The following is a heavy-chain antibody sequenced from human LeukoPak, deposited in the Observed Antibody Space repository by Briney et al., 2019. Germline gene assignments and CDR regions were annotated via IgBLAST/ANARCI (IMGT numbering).Heavy chain of an antibody. CDR2: IYYSGST. J-gene: IGHJ5*01. CDR1: GGSLSSYY. Sequence: SETLSLTCTVSGGSLSSYYWSWIRQPPGKGLEWIGYIYYSGSTNYNPSLKSRVTMSIDTSRNQFFLKLSSVTAADTAVYYCALAPNSNWFDFWGQGVLVTVSS. D-gene: IGHD2-8*01. V-gene: IGHV4-59*08. CDR3: ALAPNSNWFDF.